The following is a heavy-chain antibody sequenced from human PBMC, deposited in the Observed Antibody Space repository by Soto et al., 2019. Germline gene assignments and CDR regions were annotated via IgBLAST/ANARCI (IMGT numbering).Heavy chain of an antibody. CDR1: GFTFSSYS. V-gene: IGHV3-21*01. J-gene: IGHJ6*02. D-gene: IGHD1-26*01. CDR3: ARDSYSGSYSPLYYGMDV. CDR2: ISSSSSYI. Sequence: GGSLRLSCAASGFTFSSYSMNWVRQSPGKGLEWVSSISSSSSYIYYADSVKGRFTISRDNAENSLYLQMNSLRAEDTAVYYCARDSYSGSYSPLYYGMDVWGQGTTVTVSS.